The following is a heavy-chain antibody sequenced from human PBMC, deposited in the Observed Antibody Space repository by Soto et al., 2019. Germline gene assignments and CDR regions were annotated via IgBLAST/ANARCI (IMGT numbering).Heavy chain of an antibody. CDR1: GFTFSNYA. D-gene: IGHD6-19*01. CDR3: AKDPMLYDSDWYHPPGFDP. V-gene: IGHV3-23*01. CDR2: ITAYGDST. J-gene: IGHJ5*02. Sequence: EVQLLESGGGFVQPGGSLRLSCAASGFTFSNYAMSWVRQAPGKGLEWVSAITAYGDSTHYADSVKGRFTISRDSPKNTLYLQMDSLRAEDTAVYYCAKDPMLYDSDWYHPPGFDPWGQGTLVTVSS.